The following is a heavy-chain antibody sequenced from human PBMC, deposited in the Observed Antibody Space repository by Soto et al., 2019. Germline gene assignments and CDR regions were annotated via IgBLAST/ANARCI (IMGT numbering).Heavy chain of an antibody. CDR2: INSDGSRT. D-gene: IGHD3-10*01. Sequence: EVQLVESGGGLVQPGGSLRLSCAASGFTFSSYWMHWVRQAPGKGLVWVSRINSDGSRTIYADSVKGRFSISRDNAENTQYLQMNSLRVEDTAMYYSARGGDYGSGRVDHWGQGALVTVSS. CDR1: GFTFSSYW. V-gene: IGHV3-74*01. J-gene: IGHJ4*02. CDR3: ARGGDYGSGRVDH.